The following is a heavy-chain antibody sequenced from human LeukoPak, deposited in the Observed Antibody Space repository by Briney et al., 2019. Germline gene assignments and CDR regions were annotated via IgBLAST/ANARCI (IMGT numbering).Heavy chain of an antibody. Sequence: SVKVSCKASGGTFSSYAISWVRQAPGQGLEWMGGIIPIFGTANYAQKFQGRVTITADESTSTAYMELSSPRSEDTAVYYCARDGRFGELFDYWGQGTLVTVSS. D-gene: IGHD3-10*01. V-gene: IGHV1-69*13. J-gene: IGHJ4*02. CDR2: IIPIFGTA. CDR1: GGTFSSYA. CDR3: ARDGRFGELFDY.